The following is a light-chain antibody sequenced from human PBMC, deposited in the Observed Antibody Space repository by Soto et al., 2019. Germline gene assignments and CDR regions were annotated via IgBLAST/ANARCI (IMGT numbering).Light chain of an antibody. CDR3: QQYGGSTRT. J-gene: IGKJ1*01. Sequence: IVLTQSPGTLSLSPGERATLSCRASQSVTTQLAWDQQKPGQAPRLIIHGASSRATGVPDRITGSGSGTDFTLSISRLEPEDFAVYYCQQYGGSTRTFGQGTKVEIK. V-gene: IGKV3-20*01. CDR2: GAS. CDR1: QSVTTQ.